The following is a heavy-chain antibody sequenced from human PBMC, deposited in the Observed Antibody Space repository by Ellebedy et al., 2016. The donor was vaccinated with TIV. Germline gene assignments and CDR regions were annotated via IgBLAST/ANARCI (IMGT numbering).Heavy chain of an antibody. J-gene: IGHJ4*02. CDR3: ARDGVVGGATEYYFDY. CDR1: GFTFSSYW. D-gene: IGHD1-26*01. V-gene: IGHV3-74*01. Sequence: GESLKISCAASGFTFSSYWMHWVRQAPGKGLVWVSRINSDGSSTTYADSVKGRFTISRDNAKNTLYLQMNSLRAEDTAVYFCARDGVVGGATEYYFDYWGQGTLVTVSS. CDR2: INSDGSST.